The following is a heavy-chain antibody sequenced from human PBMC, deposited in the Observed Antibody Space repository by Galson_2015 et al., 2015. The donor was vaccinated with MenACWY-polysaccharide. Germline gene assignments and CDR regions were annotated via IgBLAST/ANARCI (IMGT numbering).Heavy chain of an antibody. Sequence: LSLTCTVSGDSITSGGYFWSWIRQHPGKGLEWIASISYDGGTYYNPSLKSRVTISVDTPNNQFSLKLNSVTAADTAVYYCAREGRAVSNRSWFDPWGQGTLVTVSS. V-gene: IGHV4-31*03. CDR1: GDSITSGGYF. D-gene: IGHD3-10*01. CDR3: AREGRAVSNRSWFDP. CDR2: ISYDGGT. J-gene: IGHJ5*02.